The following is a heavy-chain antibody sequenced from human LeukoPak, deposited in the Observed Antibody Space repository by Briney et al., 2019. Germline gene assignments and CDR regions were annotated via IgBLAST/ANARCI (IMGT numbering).Heavy chain of an antibody. CDR1: GFTFDDYA. CDR2: ISWNSGSI. CDR3: AKDSYGDYYYGMDV. D-gene: IGHD4-17*01. J-gene: IGHJ6*02. Sequence: GGSLRFSCAASGFTFDDYAMHWVRQAPGKGLEWVSGISWNSGSIGYADSVKGRFTISRDNAKNSLYLQMNSLRAEDTALYYCAKDSYGDYYYGMDVWGQGTTVTVSS. V-gene: IGHV3-9*01.